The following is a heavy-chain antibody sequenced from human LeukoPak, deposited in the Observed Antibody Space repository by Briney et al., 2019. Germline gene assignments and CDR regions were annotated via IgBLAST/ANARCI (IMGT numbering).Heavy chain of an antibody. CDR1: GGTFSSYA. CDR3: ARALTTVTTYDAFDI. J-gene: IGHJ3*02. CDR2: IIPIFGTA. V-gene: IGHV1-69*05. D-gene: IGHD4-17*01. Sequence: GASVKVSCKASGGTFSSYAISWVRQAPGQGLEWMGGIIPIFGTANYAQKFQGRVTITTDESTSTAYMELSSLRSEDTAVYYCARALTTVTTYDAFDIWGQGTMVTVSS.